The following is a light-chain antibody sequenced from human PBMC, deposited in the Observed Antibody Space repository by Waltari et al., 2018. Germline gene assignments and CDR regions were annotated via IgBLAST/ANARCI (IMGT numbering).Light chain of an antibody. CDR3: QQYNNWPQT. CDR2: ATS. Sequence: EIVMTQSPTTLSVSPGGRATLSCRASQSVYSSLAWYQQKPGQAPRLLIYATSTRATGIPARFSGSGSGTDYTLTISSLQSEDFAVYYCQQYNNWPQTFGQGTKVEIK. CDR1: QSVYSS. J-gene: IGKJ1*01. V-gene: IGKV3-15*01.